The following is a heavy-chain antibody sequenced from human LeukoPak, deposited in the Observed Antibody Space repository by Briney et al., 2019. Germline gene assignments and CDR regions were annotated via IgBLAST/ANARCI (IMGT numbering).Heavy chain of an antibody. CDR1: GFTFSTYS. V-gene: IGHV3-48*01. Sequence: GGSLRLSCAASGFTFSTYSMNWVRQAPGKGLEWVSYIGTTGSTRYYADSVKGRFTISRDNAKNSLYLQMNSLRADDTAVYYCTRMSREAPGLPDLWGQGTLVTVSS. J-gene: IGHJ5*02. CDR2: IGTTGSTR. D-gene: IGHD5-24*01. CDR3: TRMSREAPGLPDL.